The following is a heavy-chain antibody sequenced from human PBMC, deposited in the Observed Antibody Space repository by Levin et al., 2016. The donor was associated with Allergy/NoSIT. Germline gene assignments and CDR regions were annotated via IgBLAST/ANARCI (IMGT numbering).Heavy chain of an antibody. CDR1: AGSISSGDYY. V-gene: IGHV4-31*03. CDR2: ISYTGSA. Sequence: SETLSLTCTVSAGSISSGDYYWSWIRQFPGKGLEWIGFISYTGSAYYSPSLKSRVTISVDTSKNQFSLMLSSVTAADTAVYYCATMGTSDPRYYFHYWGQGTLVTVSS. CDR3: ATMGTSDPRYYFHY. D-gene: IGHD7-27*01. J-gene: IGHJ4*02.